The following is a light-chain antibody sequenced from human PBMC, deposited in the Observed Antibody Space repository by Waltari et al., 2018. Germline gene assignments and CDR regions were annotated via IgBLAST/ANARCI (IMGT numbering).Light chain of an antibody. CDR2: GAS. Sequence: EIVLTQSPGTLSLSPGDRATLSCRATKSVSSSHLAWYQQKPGQAPRLLISGASSRATGIPDRFSASGSGTDFTLTISRLEPEDFAVYYCQQYGSSPLTFGGGTKVEIK. V-gene: IGKV3-20*01. J-gene: IGKJ4*01. CDR1: KSVSSSH. CDR3: QQYGSSPLT.